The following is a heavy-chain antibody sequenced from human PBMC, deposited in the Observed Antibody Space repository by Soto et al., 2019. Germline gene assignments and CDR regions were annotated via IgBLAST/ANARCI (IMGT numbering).Heavy chain of an antibody. Sequence: GGSLRLSCAASGFTFSSYWMSWVRQAPGKGLEWVANIKQDGSEKYYVDSVKGRFTISRDNAKNTLYLQMNSLRAEDTAVYYCAREHIVGYCSGGSCYFDYWGQGTLVTVSS. D-gene: IGHD2-15*01. CDR2: IKQDGSEK. CDR1: GFTFSSYW. CDR3: AREHIVGYCSGGSCYFDY. V-gene: IGHV3-7*01. J-gene: IGHJ4*02.